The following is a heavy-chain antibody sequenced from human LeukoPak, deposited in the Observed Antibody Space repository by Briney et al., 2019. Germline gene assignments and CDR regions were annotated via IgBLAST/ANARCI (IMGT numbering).Heavy chain of an antibody. Sequence: GGSLRLSCAASGFTFSSYWMSWVRQAPGKGLEWVANIKQDGSEKYYVDSVKGRFTVSRDNAKNSLYLQMNSLRPDDTALYYCSTDPRLLIYWGHGTLVTVSS. V-gene: IGHV3-7*03. D-gene: IGHD2-8*01. CDR2: IKQDGSEK. CDR1: GFTFSSYW. CDR3: STDPRLLIY. J-gene: IGHJ4*01.